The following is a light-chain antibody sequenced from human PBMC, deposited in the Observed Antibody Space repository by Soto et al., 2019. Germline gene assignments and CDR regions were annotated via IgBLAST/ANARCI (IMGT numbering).Light chain of an antibody. Sequence: QSALTQPRSVSGSAGQSVTISCTGTSSDVGGYNYVSWYQQHPGKAPKLMIYDVSKRPSGVPDRFSGSKSGNTASLTISGLQAEDEADYYCCSYAGSYTYVFGTGPKVTVL. CDR3: CSYAGSYTYV. V-gene: IGLV2-11*01. CDR2: DVS. J-gene: IGLJ1*01. CDR1: SSDVGGYNY.